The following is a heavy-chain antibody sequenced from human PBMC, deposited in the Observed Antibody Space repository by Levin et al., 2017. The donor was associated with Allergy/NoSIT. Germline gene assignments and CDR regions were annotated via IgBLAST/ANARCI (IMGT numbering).Heavy chain of an antibody. CDR2: INYSGGS. V-gene: IGHV4-31*02. CDR3: ATYIMGAGGKGD. CDR1: GGSISSGLYH. D-gene: IGHD6-13*01. J-gene: IGHJ4*02. Sequence: SETLSLTCTVSGGSISSGLYHLSWIRQHPGKGLEWIGYINYSGGSSYSPSLKSRVTMSEDGSKNQFSLKLNSVTAADTAVYYCATYIMGAGGKGDWGQGTLVTVSS.